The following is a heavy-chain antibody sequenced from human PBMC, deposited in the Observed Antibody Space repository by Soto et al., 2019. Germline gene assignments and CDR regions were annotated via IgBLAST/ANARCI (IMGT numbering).Heavy chain of an antibody. J-gene: IGHJ6*02. Sequence: GSLRLSCAASGFTFSDYTINWVRQAPGKGLEWVSSISTSGDYIYYADSVRGRFSISRDDAKSSLYLQMNSLRAEDTAVYYCARDAAPWKQLFYFYYGMDVWGQGTTVTVSS. CDR1: GFTFSDYT. V-gene: IGHV3-21*01. CDR2: ISTSGDYI. D-gene: IGHD6-13*01. CDR3: ARDAAPWKQLFYFYYGMDV.